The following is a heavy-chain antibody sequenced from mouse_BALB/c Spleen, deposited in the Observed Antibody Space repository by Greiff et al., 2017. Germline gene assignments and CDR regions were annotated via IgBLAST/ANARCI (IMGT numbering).Heavy chain of an antibody. CDR1: GYTFTSYV. CDR3: AGENYYGSSYGWFAY. D-gene: IGHD1-1*01. CDR2: INPYNDGT. Sequence: VQLLQSGPELVKPGASVKMSCKASGYTFTSYVMHWVKQKPGQGLEWIGYINPYNDGTKYNEKFKGKATLTSDKSSSTAYMELSSLTSEDSAVYYCAGENYYGSSYGWFAYWGQGTLVTVSA. J-gene: IGHJ3*01. V-gene: IGHV1-14*01.